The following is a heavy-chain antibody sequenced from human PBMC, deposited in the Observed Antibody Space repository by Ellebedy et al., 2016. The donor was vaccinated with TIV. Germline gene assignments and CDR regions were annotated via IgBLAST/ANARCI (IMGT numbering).Heavy chain of an antibody. CDR2: IKQDGTEK. CDR3: AREWQYDSYYYGMDV. J-gene: IGHJ6*02. D-gene: IGHD2-8*01. Sequence: GGSLRLXXAASGLIFSSYWMNWVRQAPGKGLEWVAIIKQDGTEKYYVDSVKGRFTISRDNARNSLYLLMNSLRVEDTAVYYCAREWQYDSYYYGMDVWGQGTTVTVSS. CDR1: GLIFSSYW. V-gene: IGHV3-7*03.